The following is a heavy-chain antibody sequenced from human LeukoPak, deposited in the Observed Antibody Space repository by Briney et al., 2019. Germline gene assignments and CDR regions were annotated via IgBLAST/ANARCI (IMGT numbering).Heavy chain of an antibody. J-gene: IGHJ4*02. Sequence: GGSLRLSCAASGFTFSSYAMNWVRQAPGKGLEWVSAASGSGGSTYYADSVKGRFTISRDNSKNTLYLQMNSLRAEDTAVYYCARGGSITMIRSFDYWGQGTLVTVSS. D-gene: IGHD3-22*01. V-gene: IGHV3-23*01. CDR1: GFTFSSYA. CDR3: ARGGSITMIRSFDY. CDR2: ASGSGGST.